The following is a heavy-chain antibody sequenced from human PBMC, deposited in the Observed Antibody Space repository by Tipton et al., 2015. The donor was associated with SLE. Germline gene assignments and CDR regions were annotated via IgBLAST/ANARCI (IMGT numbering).Heavy chain of an antibody. Sequence: TLSLTCTVSGGSVSSGSYYWSWIRQPPGKGLEWIGYIYYSGSTNYNPSLKSRVTISVDTSKNQFSLKLSSVTAADTAVYYCARDPVAGNYVMDVWGQGTTVTVSS. CDR3: ARDPVAGNYVMDV. D-gene: IGHD6-19*01. J-gene: IGHJ6*02. CDR2: IYYSGST. V-gene: IGHV4-61*01. CDR1: GGSVSSGSYY.